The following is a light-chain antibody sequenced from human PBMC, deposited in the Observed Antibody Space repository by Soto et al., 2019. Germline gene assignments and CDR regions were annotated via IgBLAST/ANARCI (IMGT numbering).Light chain of an antibody. CDR1: SSDVGNYNL. CDR3: SSYAGSSTVV. V-gene: IGLV2-23*02. Sequence: QSVLTQPASVSGSPGQSITISCTGTSSDVGNYNLVSWYQQHPGKAPKLMIYEVTKRPSGVSNRFAGSKSGNTASLTISGLQAEDEADYYFSSYAGSSTVVFGGGTKVTVL. CDR2: EVT. J-gene: IGLJ3*02.